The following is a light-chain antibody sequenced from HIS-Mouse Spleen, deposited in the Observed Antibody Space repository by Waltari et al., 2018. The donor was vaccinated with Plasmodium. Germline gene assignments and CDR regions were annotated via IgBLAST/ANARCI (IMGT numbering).Light chain of an antibody. Sequence: QSALTQPRSVSGSPGQSVTISCTGTSSDVGGYNYVSWYQQHPGKAPKLMIYDVSKRALGVPDRFSGSKSGNTASLTISGLQAEDEAYYYCCAYAGSYTLVFGGGTKLTVL. V-gene: IGLV2-11*01. J-gene: IGLJ2*01. CDR2: DVS. CDR1: SSDVGGYNY. CDR3: CAYAGSYTLV.